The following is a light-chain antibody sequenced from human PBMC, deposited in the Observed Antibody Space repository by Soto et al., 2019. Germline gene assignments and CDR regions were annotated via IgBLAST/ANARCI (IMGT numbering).Light chain of an antibody. J-gene: IGKJ4*01. Sequence: EIVLTQSPATLSLSPGERATLTCRASQSVKSYLVWFQQRPGQAPRLLIYDASNRATGIPARFSGSGSGTDFTLIISVLEPEDFAIYYCQQRSSWPPPTFGGGTRVDMK. V-gene: IGKV3-11*01. CDR1: QSVKSY. CDR2: DAS. CDR3: QQRSSWPPPT.